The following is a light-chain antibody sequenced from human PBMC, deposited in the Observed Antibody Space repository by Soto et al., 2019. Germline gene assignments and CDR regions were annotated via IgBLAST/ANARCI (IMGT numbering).Light chain of an antibody. CDR1: QSVNDNH. J-gene: IGKJ3*01. CDR3: QLYGVSPPRGT. CDR2: GAS. V-gene: IGKV3-20*01. Sequence: EVVLTQSPGTLSLSPGARATLSCRASQSVNDNHLAWYQQKAGQAPRLLIYGASTRATGVPERLSGSGFGTAYTLIINILEHEDFALCDCQLYGVSPPRGTVGPGTTVEI.